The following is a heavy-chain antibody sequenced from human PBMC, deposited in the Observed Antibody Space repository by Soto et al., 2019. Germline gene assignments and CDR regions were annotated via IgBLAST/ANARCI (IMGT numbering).Heavy chain of an antibody. CDR1: GGTFSSYA. CDR3: ARAMYSSGWKNAFDI. CDR2: IIPIFGTA. V-gene: IGHV1-69*12. Sequence: QVQLVQSGAEVKKPGSSVKVSCKASGGTFSSYAISWVRQAPGQGLEWMGGIIPIFGTANYAQKFQGRVTIXXDXSXXKAYMELSSMRSEDTAVYYCARAMYSSGWKNAFDIWGQGTMVTVSS. D-gene: IGHD6-19*01. J-gene: IGHJ3*02.